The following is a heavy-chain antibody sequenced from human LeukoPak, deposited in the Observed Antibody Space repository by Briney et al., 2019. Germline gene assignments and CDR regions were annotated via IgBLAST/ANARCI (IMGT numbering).Heavy chain of an antibody. CDR2: ISSSSSYI. Sequence: PGGSLRLSCAASGFTFSSYSMNWVRQAPGKGLEWVSSISSSSSYIYYADSVKGRFTISRDNAKNSLYLQMNSLRAEDTAVYYCARDDRWLGIFDYWGQGTLVTISS. V-gene: IGHV3-21*01. J-gene: IGHJ4*02. D-gene: IGHD6-19*01. CDR1: GFTFSSYS. CDR3: ARDDRWLGIFDY.